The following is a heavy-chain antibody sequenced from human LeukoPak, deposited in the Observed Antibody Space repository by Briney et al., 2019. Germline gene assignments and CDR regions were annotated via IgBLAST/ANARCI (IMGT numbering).Heavy chain of an antibody. D-gene: IGHD3-22*01. CDR2: ISSSGSTI. CDR3: AKDASEYYYDSSDYPGDAFDI. Sequence: GGSLRLSCAASGFTFSDYYMSWIRQAPGKGLEWVSYISSSGSTIYYADSVKGRFTISRDNSKNTLYLQMNSLRAEDTAVYYCAKDASEYYYDSSDYPGDAFDIWGQGTMVTVSS. V-gene: IGHV3-11*01. J-gene: IGHJ3*02. CDR1: GFTFSDYY.